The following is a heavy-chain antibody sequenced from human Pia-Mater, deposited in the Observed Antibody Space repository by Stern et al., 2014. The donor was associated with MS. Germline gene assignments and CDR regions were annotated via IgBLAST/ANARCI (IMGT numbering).Heavy chain of an antibody. Sequence: MQLVQSGAEVKKPGESLKISCKGSGYNFTTYWIAWVRQMPGRGLEWMGPIYPGGSQTRYRPSFQGHVTMSADTSISPAYLQWSSLKASDTAIYYCARPSNSGLFLHHWGQGTLVTVSS. J-gene: IGHJ1*01. CDR1: GYNFTTYW. CDR3: ARPSNSGLFLHH. D-gene: IGHD6-19*01. V-gene: IGHV5-51*01. CDR2: IYPGGSQT.